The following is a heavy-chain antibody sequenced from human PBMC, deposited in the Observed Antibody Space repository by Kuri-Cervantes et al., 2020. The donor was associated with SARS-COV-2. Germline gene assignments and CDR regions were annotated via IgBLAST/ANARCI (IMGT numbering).Heavy chain of an antibody. CDR3: ARVPYYDFWSDPPEGGWFDP. V-gene: IGHV3-53*01. Sequence: GESLKISCVIYGITVSTNYMTWVRQAPGKGLEWVSTIYSGVNTFYADSVKGRFTISRDNSKNTLYLQMNSLRAEDTAVYYCARVPYYDFWSDPPEGGWFDPWGRGTLVTVSS. J-gene: IGHJ5*02. D-gene: IGHD3-3*01. CDR1: GITVSTNY. CDR2: IYSGVNT.